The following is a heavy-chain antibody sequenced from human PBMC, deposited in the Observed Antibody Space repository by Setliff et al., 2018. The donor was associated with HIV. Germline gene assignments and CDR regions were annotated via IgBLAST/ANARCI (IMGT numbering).Heavy chain of an antibody. J-gene: IGHJ4*02. D-gene: IGHD6-19*01. CDR3: ARETIRSGHPSEAGFDF. V-gene: IGHV4-38-2*02. Sequence: SETLSLTCTVSAYSIRNGYYWGWIRQSPGKGLEWIGTLYYDGNTYYNPSLKSRVTMSVDTSKNQFSLNLNSVTAADTAVYYCARETIRSGHPSEAGFDFWGQGALVT. CDR2: LYYDGNT. CDR1: AYSIRNGYY.